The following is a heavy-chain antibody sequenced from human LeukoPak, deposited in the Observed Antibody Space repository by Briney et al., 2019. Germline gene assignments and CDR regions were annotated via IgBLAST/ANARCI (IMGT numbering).Heavy chain of an antibody. CDR3: AKADTMVRGYYFDY. V-gene: IGHV3-23*01. D-gene: IGHD3-10*01. CDR1: GFTFSSYA. Sequence: PGGSLRLSCAASGFTFSSYAMSWVRQAPGKGLEWVSTISGSGGSTYYADSVKGRFTISRDNSKNTLYLQMNSLRAEDTAVYYCAKADTMVRGYYFDYWGQGTLVTVSS. J-gene: IGHJ4*02. CDR2: ISGSGGST.